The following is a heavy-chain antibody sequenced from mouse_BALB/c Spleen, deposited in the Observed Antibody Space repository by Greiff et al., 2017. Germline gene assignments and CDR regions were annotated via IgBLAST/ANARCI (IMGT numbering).Heavy chain of an antibody. V-gene: IGHV5-4*02. CDR2: ISDGGSYT. CDR3: ARDRNYAFAY. CDR1: GFTFSDYY. Sequence: EVHLVESGGGLVKPGGSLKLSCAASGFTFSDYYMYWVRQTPEKRLEWVATISDGGSYTYYPDSVKGRFTISRDNAKNTLYLQMSSLKSEDTAMYYCARDRNYAFAYWSQGTLVTVSA. J-gene: IGHJ3*01. D-gene: IGHD2-5*01.